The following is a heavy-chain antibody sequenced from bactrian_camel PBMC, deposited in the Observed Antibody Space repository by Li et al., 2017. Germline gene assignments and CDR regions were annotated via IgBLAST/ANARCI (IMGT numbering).Heavy chain of an antibody. D-gene: IGHD1*01. CDR3: AAYALCNKWFPMESYY. CDR1: LNPDSRYC. Sequence: VQLVESGGGSVQTGGSLRLSCATSLNPDSRYCLGWIRQVPGKEREGVALLWSGDHSTYYLDSVKGRFNISLDVAKKTLYLQMNSLEPEDTAMYYCAAYALCNKWFPMESYYLGQGTQVTVS. V-gene: IGHV3S1*01. J-gene: IGHJ4*01. CDR2: LWSGDHST.